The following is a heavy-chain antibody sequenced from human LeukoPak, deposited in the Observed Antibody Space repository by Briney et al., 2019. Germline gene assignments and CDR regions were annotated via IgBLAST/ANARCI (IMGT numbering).Heavy chain of an antibody. D-gene: IGHD3-22*01. CDR2: IYTSGST. CDR1: GGSISSYY. V-gene: IGHV4-4*07. Sequence: SETLSLTCTVSGGSISSYYWSWIRLPAGKGLEWIGRIYTSGSTNYNPSLKSRVTMSGDTSKNQFSLKLSSVTAADTAVYYCARGGDGSGYYSYYFDYWGQGTLVTVSS. J-gene: IGHJ4*02. CDR3: ARGGDGSGYYSYYFDY.